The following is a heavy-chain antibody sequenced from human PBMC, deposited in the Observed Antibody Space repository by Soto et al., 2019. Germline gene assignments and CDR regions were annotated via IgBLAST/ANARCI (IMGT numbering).Heavy chain of an antibody. J-gene: IGHJ6*02. Sequence: ASVKVSCKASGYTLTNYGISWVRQAPGQGLEWMGWISEYNGHTSFAQNVQGRISLTTDTSTSTVYMELRSLRPDDTAVYYCARYQPDSSGWHYYSYGMDVWGQGTTVTVS. D-gene: IGHD6-19*01. CDR3: ARYQPDSSGWHYYSYGMDV. CDR1: GYTLTNYG. CDR2: ISEYNGHT. V-gene: IGHV1-18*01.